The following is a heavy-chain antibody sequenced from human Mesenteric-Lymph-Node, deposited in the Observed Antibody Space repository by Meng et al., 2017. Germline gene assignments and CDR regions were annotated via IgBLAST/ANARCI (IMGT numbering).Heavy chain of an antibody. J-gene: IGHJ4*02. CDR1: GGSINSCDYY. CDR2: IYYTGST. V-gene: IGHV4-30-4*01. CDR3: ARNYYFDY. Sequence: VRLQGSGPGLVKPSQTLSSTCTVSGGSINSCDYYWSWILQPPGKGLEWIGYIYYTGSTYYNPSLKSRVTISMDTSKNQFSLRLSSVTAADTAVYYCARNYYFDYWGQGTLVTVSS.